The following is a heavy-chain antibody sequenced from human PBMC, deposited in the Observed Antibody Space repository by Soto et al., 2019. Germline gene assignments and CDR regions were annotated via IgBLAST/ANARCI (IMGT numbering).Heavy chain of an antibody. CDR2: IYYSGST. D-gene: IGHD6-6*01. J-gene: IGHJ3*02. CDR3: ARNRRILAARPRGAFDI. CDR1: GGSISSGDYS. V-gene: IGHV4-30-4*01. Sequence: SETLSLTCTVSGGSISSGDYSWSWIRQPPGKGLEWIGYIYYSGSTYYNPSLKSRVTISVDTSKNQFSLKLSSVTAADTAVYYCARNRRILAARPRGAFDIWGQGTMVTVSS.